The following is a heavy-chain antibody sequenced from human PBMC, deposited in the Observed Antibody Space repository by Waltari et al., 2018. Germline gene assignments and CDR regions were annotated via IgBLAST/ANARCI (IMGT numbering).Heavy chain of an antibody. CDR2: IKQDGSDK. J-gene: IGHJ5*02. V-gene: IGHV3-7*01. Sequence: EVQLVESGGGLVQPGGSLRLSCAASGFPFSSYWMSWVRQAQGKGLEWVANIKQDGSDKNYVDSEKGRFTISRDNAENSLYLQMNSLRAEDTAVYYCARDIPKKGGFDPWGQGTLVTVSS. CDR3: ARDIPKKGGFDP. D-gene: IGHD3-16*01. CDR1: GFPFSSYW.